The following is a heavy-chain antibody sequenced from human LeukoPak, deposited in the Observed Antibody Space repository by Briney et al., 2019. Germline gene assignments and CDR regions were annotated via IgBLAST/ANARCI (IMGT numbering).Heavy chain of an antibody. Sequence: GGSLRLSCAVSGFPVSSNFMNWVRQAPGKALEWVSLIYSDGSTYYADSVKGRFTISRDNSKNTLYLQMNSLRVEDTAVYYCARVGYTGTWYSSPPFDYWGQGTLVTVSS. CDR2: IYSDGST. CDR3: ARVGYTGTWYSSPPFDY. J-gene: IGHJ4*02. CDR1: GFPVSSNF. V-gene: IGHV3-66*01. D-gene: IGHD6-13*01.